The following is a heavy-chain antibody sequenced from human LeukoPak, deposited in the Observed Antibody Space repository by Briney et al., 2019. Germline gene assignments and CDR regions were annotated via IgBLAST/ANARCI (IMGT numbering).Heavy chain of an antibody. D-gene: IGHD3-16*02. Sequence: ASVKVSCKASGYTFASYYMDWVRQAPGQVLEWMGIMNPSGGSTSYAQKFQGRVTMTRDTSTSTVYMELSSLRSEDTAVYYCARDYDYVWGSYRHLADWGQGTLVTVSS. V-gene: IGHV1-46*01. CDR2: MNPSGGST. CDR3: ARDYDYVWGSYRHLAD. J-gene: IGHJ4*02. CDR1: GYTFASYY.